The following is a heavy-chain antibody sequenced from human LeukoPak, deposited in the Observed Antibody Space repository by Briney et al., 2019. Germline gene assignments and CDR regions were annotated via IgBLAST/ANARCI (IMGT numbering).Heavy chain of an antibody. D-gene: IGHD3-16*01. V-gene: IGHV4-39*01. CDR1: GGSISSSRYY. J-gene: IGHJ3*02. CDR3: ARTLLGAFDI. Sequence: PSETLSLTCTVSGGSISSSRYYWGWIRQPPGKGLEWIGSIYYSGSTYYNPSLKSRVSISVDTSKNQFSLKLSSVTAADTAVYYCARTLLGAFDIWGQGTMVTVSS. CDR2: IYYSGST.